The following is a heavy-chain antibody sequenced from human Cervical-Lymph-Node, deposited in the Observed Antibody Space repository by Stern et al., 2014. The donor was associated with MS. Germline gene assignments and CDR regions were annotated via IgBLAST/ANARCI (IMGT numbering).Heavy chain of an antibody. CDR1: GLNFTTYY. V-gene: IGHV1-46*01. D-gene: IGHD1-14*01. CDR2: ITPVGGLT. J-gene: IGHJ3*02. CDR3: AGNNKVMKNAFDI. Sequence: QVQLVESGPEVKKPGASVQVSCKAPGLNFTTYYIHWVRQAPGQGLEWMGIITPVGGLTRSAQKFQGSVTMTRDTPTSTFYLETRSLTSEDTAVYYCAGNNKVMKNAFDIWGRGTTVTVS.